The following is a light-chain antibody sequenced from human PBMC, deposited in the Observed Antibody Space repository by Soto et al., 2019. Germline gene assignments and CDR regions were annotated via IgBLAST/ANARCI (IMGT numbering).Light chain of an antibody. Sequence: EILLTQSPATLSLSPGERATLSCRASQSIGLAIAWYQHKPGQAPRLLIFDASQRATGIPDRFSGSGSGTDFTLTISRLEPEDFAVYYCQQYGSSPQTFGQGTKVDIK. CDR1: QSIGLA. V-gene: IGKV3-20*01. CDR3: QQYGSSPQT. J-gene: IGKJ1*01. CDR2: DAS.